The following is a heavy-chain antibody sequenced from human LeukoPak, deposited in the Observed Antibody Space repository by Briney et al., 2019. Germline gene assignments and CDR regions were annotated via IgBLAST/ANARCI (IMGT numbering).Heavy chain of an antibody. J-gene: IGHJ4*02. CDR3: ARQDDIVVVPAAAATFDY. V-gene: IGHV3-11*01. D-gene: IGHD2-2*01. CDR1: GFTFSDYY. CDR2: ISSSGSTI. Sequence: GGSLRLSCAASGFTFSDYYMSWIRQAPGKGLEWVSYISSSGSTIYYEDSVKGRFTISRDNAKNSLYLQMNSLRAEDTAVYYCARQDDIVVVPAAAATFDYWGQGTLVTVSS.